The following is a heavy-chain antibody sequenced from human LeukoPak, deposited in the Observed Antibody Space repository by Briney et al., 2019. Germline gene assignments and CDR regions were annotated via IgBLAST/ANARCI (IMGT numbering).Heavy chain of an antibody. V-gene: IGHV3-21*01. CDR3: ARARHGILTGYYLDY. Sequence: GGSLRLSCAASGFTFSSYSMNWVRQAPGKGLEWVSSISSISSYIHYADSVKGRFTISRDNSKDTLYLQMNSLRAEDTAVYYCARARHGILTGYYLDYWGQGTLVTVSS. CDR2: ISSISSYI. CDR1: GFTFSSYS. D-gene: IGHD3-9*01. J-gene: IGHJ4*02.